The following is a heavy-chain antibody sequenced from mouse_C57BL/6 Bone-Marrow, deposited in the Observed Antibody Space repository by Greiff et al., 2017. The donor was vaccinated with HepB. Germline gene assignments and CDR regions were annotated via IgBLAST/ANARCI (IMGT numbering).Heavy chain of an antibody. D-gene: IGHD1-1*01. J-gene: IGHJ1*03. Sequence: LVESGAELARPGASVKMSCKASGYTFTSYTMHWVKQRPGQGLEWIGYINPSSGYTKYTQKFKDKATLTADKSSSTAYMQLSSLTSEDSAVYYCARRNYYGSSNWYFDVWGTGTTVTVSS. CDR1: GYTFTSYT. CDR3: ARRNYYGSSNWYFDV. V-gene: IGHV1-4*01. CDR2: INPSSGYT.